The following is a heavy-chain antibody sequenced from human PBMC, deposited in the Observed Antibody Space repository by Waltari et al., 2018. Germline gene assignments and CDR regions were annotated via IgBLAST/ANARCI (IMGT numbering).Heavy chain of an antibody. CDR1: GVSITSNSLY. Sequence: QLQLQESGPRLARPSQTLSLICPVSGVSITSNSLYWAWIRQSPGPGLEWIGTVSYSGTTYISPSLKSRVSVSRDTSKNQVSLILGSVTAADMAVYYCATYIGASVGTAAFDVWGQGTMVTVSS. D-gene: IGHD5-12*01. CDR2: VSYSGTT. CDR3: ATYIGASVGTAAFDV. J-gene: IGHJ3*01. V-gene: IGHV4-39*01.